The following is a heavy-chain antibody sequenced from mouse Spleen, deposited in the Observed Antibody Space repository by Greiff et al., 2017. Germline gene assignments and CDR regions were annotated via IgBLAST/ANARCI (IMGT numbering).Heavy chain of an antibody. D-gene: IGHD1-1*01. V-gene: IGHV1-50*01. CDR1: GYTFTSYW. CDR3: ARSDGSSYAMDY. Sequence: QVQLQQPGAELVKPGASVKLSCKASGYTFTSYWMQWVKQRPGQGLEWIGEIDPSDSYTNYNQKFKGKATLTVDTSSSTAYMQLSSLTSEDSAVYYCARSDGSSYAMDYWGQGTSVTVSS. J-gene: IGHJ4*01. CDR2: IDPSDSYT.